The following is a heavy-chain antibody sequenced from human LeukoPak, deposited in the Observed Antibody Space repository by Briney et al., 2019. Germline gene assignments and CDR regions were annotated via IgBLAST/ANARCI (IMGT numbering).Heavy chain of an antibody. D-gene: IGHD3-3*01. CDR1: GGSISSHY. CDR3: ARAHYDFWRGPDYYYYMDV. Sequence: PSETLSLACTVSGGSISSHYWSWIRQPPGKGLEWIGYIYYSGSTNYNPSLKSRVTISVDTSKNQFSLKLSSVTAADTAVYYCARAHYDFWRGPDYYYYMDVWGKGTTVTVSS. J-gene: IGHJ6*03. CDR2: IYYSGST. V-gene: IGHV4-59*11.